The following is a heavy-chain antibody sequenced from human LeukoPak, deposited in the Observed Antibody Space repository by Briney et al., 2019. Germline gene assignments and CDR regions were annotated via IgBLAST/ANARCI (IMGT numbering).Heavy chain of an antibody. CDR3: ARDNEYDSSGYLLGLASYLDY. CDR2: IYHSGST. CDR1: GGSISSSNW. V-gene: IGHV4-4*02. Sequence: SGTLSLTCAVSGGSISSSNWWSWVRQPPGKGLEWIGEIYHSGSTNYNPSLKSRVTISVDKSKNQFSLKLSSVTAADTAVYYCARDNEYDSSGYLLGLASYLDYWGQGTLVTVSS. D-gene: IGHD3-22*01. J-gene: IGHJ4*02.